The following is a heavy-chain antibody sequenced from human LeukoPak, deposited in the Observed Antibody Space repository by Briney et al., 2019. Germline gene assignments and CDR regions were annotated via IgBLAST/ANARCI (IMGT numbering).Heavy chain of an antibody. D-gene: IGHD5-12*01. CDR1: GYTFTGYY. Sequence: ASVKVSCKASGYTFTGYYMHWVRQAPGQGLEWMGWINPNSGGTNYAQKFQGRVTMTRDTSISTAYMELSRLRSDDTAVYYCARVVDIGATVTSSVPLGYWGQGTLVTVSS. V-gene: IGHV1-2*02. CDR3: ARVVDIGATVTSSVPLGY. CDR2: INPNSGGT. J-gene: IGHJ4*02.